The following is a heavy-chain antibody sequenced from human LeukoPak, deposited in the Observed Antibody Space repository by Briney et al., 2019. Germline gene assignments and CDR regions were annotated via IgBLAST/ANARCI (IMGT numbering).Heavy chain of an antibody. CDR3: ARDVDYSSSFVWFDP. J-gene: IGHJ5*02. Sequence: SVKASCKASGDTFSSFAISWVRQAPGQGLEWMGGIIPIFGTTNYAQKFQGRVTITADESTSTAYMELSSLRSEDTAVYYCARDVDYSSSFVWFDPWGQGTLVTVSS. CDR1: GDTFSSFA. D-gene: IGHD6-6*01. CDR2: IIPIFGTT. V-gene: IGHV1-69*01.